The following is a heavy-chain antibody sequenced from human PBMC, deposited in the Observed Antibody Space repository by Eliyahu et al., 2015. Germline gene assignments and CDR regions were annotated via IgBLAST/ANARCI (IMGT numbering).Heavy chain of an antibody. CDR1: GXTFXVYX. D-gene: IGHD4-23*01. J-gene: IGHJ6*02. CDR2: ISWNSGSI. Sequence: EVQLVESGGXLVQPGRSLXLXCSASGXTFXVYXMHWVREAPGEGLEWXSGISWNSGSIGYADSVKGRFTISRDNAKNSLYLQMNSLRAEDTALYYCAKDEGYGGKSGGYYGMDVWGQGTTVTVSS. CDR3: AKDEGYGGKSGGYYGMDV. V-gene: IGHV3-9*01.